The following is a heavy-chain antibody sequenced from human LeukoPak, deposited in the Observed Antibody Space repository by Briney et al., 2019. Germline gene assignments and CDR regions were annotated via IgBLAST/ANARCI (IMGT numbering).Heavy chain of an antibody. V-gene: IGHV4-59*01. J-gene: IGHJ5*02. CDR1: VGSLSRYY. D-gene: IGHD2-2*01. CDR2: MYYRGST. CDR3: ARDMGYCTSTSCYPWFDP. Sequence: PETLSLTCGVSVGSLSRYYWSWFRQAPGGGVKWGGYMYYRGSTKYNPSLKSRVTISVATSKNQFSLNLSSMTAADTADYYCARDMGYCTSTSCYPWFDPCGQGTLVTVSS.